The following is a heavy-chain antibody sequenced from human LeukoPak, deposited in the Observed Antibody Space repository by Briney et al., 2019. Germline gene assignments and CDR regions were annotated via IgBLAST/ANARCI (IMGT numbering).Heavy chain of an antibody. CDR1: GYTLTELS. V-gene: IGHV1-24*01. J-gene: IGHJ5*02. CDR2: FDPEDGET. D-gene: IGHD2-2*01. CDR3: ATVTLGYCSSTSCSSIYWFDP. Sequence: ASVKVSCKVSGYTLTELSMHWVRQAPGEGLEWMGGFDPEDGETIYAQKFQGRVTMTEDTSTDTAYMELISLRSEDTAVYYCATVTLGYCSSTSCSSIYWFDPWGQGTLVTVSS.